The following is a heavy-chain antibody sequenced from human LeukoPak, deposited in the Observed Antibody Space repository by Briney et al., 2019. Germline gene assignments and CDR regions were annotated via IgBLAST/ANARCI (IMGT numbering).Heavy chain of an antibody. V-gene: IGHV1-69*05. D-gene: IGHD5-24*01. Sequence: ASVKVSCKASGGTFSSYAISWVRQAPGRGLEWMGGIIPIFGTANYAQKFQGRVTITTDESTSTAYMELSSPRCEDTAVYYCARASSKEMATIGFDYWGQGTLVTVSS. CDR1: GGTFSSYA. CDR2: IIPIFGTA. J-gene: IGHJ4*02. CDR3: ARASSKEMATIGFDY.